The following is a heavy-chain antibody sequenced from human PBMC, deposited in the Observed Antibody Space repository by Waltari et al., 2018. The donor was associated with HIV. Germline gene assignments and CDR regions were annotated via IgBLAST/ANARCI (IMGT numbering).Heavy chain of an antibody. Sequence: QLVESGGGLVKPGGCLTLPCTASEFSFDNAWMNWVRQAPGKGLEWVGRITTKPEGGATDFAAAVKGRFTISRNDSINMLYLQMNSLKVEDTGIYYCTTEEVYGSGSCLDSWGQGTLVTVSS. CDR3: TTEEVYGSGSCLDS. D-gene: IGHD3-10*01. V-gene: IGHV3-15*01. J-gene: IGHJ4*03. CDR2: ITTKPEGGAT. CDR1: EFSFDNAW.